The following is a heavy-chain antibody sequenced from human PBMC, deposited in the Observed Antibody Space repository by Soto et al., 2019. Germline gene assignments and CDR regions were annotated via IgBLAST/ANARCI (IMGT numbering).Heavy chain of an antibody. J-gene: IGHJ6*03. CDR1: GFTFSSYW. CDR3: ARGVLVLVPLEDDYMDV. Sequence: GGSLRLSCAASGFTFSSYWMHWVRQAPGKGLVWVSRINSDGSSTSYADSVKGRFTISRDNAKNTLYLQMNSLRAEDTAVYYCARGVLVLVPLEDDYMDVWGKGTTVTVSS. V-gene: IGHV3-74*01. D-gene: IGHD6-13*01. CDR2: INSDGSST.